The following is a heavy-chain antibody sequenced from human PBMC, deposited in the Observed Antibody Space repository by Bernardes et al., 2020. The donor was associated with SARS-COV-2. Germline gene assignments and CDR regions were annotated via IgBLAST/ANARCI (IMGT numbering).Heavy chain of an antibody. V-gene: IGHV3-66*01. Sequence: GGSLRLSCAASGFTVSSNYISWVRQAPGKGLKWVSVIYSGGSTYYADSVKGRFTISRDNSKNTLYLQMNSLRAEDTAVYYCARVLGGSYFDYWGQGTLVTVSS. J-gene: IGHJ4*02. D-gene: IGHD1-26*01. CDR2: IYSGGST. CDR1: GFTVSSNY. CDR3: ARVLGGSYFDY.